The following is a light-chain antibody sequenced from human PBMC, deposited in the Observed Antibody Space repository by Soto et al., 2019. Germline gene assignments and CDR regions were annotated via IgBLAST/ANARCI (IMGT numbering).Light chain of an antibody. V-gene: IGLV2-8*01. Sequence: QPVLTQPPSASGSPGQSVTISCTGTSSDVGGYNYVSWYQQHPGKAPKVMIYEVSKRPSGVPDRFSGSKSGNTASLTVSGLQAEDEADYYCSSYAGSNSVVFGGGTKVTVL. CDR1: SSDVGGYNY. CDR2: EVS. J-gene: IGLJ2*01. CDR3: SSYAGSNSVV.